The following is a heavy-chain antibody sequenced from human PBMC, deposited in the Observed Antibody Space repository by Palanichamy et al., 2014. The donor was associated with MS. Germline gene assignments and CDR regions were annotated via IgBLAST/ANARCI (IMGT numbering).Heavy chain of an antibody. Sequence: QVQLQESGPGLVKPSQTLSLTCTVSGGSISSGSYYWSWIRQPAGKGLEWIGRIYTSGSTNYNPSLKSRVTISVDTSKNQFSLKLSSVTAADTAVYYCARDQGIASGMDWGQGTLVTVSS. J-gene: IGHJ4*02. D-gene: IGHD6-13*01. CDR1: GGSISSGSYY. CDR2: IYTSGST. V-gene: IGHV4-61*02. CDR3: ARDQGIASGMD.